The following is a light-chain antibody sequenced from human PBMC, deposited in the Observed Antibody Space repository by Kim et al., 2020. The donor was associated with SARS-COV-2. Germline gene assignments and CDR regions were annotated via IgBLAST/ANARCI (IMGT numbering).Light chain of an antibody. CDR2: DVS. Sequence: QSALTQPRSVSGSPGQSVTISCTGTSSDVGGYNYVSWYQQHPGKAPKLMIYDVSNRPSGVPDRFSGSKSGNTASLTISGLQPEDEADYYCCSYAGSYTYVFATGTKVTVL. CDR1: SSDVGGYNY. CDR3: CSYAGSYTYV. V-gene: IGLV2-11*01. J-gene: IGLJ1*01.